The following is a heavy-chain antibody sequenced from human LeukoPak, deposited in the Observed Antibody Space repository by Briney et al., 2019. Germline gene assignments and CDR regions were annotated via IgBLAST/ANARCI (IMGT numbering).Heavy chain of an antibody. Sequence: PGGSLRLSCAASGFTFSSYAMSWVRQAPGKGLEWVAVISNDGSIKYYADSVKGRFTISRDNSKNTLYLQMNSLSAEGTAVFYCARDSLVLTTITNYGMDVWGQGTTVTVSS. CDR3: ARDSLVLTTITNYGMDV. CDR2: ISNDGSIK. J-gene: IGHJ6*02. CDR1: GFTFSSYA. V-gene: IGHV3-30*03. D-gene: IGHD4/OR15-4a*01.